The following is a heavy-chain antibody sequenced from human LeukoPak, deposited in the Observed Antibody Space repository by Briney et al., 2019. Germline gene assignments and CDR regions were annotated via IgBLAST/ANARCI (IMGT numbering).Heavy chain of an antibody. J-gene: IGHJ4*02. CDR2: IYYSGST. CDR1: GGSISSYY. V-gene: IGHV4-59*08. Sequence: SETLSLTCTVSGGSISSYYWSWIRQPPGKGLEWIGYIYYSGSTNYNPSLKSRVTISVDTSKNQFSLKLSSVTAADTAVYYCARQPGRRSRFDYWGQGTLVTVSS. CDR3: ARQPGRRSRFDY.